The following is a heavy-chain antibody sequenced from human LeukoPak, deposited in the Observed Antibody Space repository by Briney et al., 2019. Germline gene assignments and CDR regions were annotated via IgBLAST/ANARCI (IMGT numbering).Heavy chain of an antibody. D-gene: IGHD2-15*01. CDR2: IGTAGDT. CDR1: GFTFSSYD. CDR3: ASQDIVVVVAATVDAFDI. J-gene: IGHJ3*02. V-gene: IGHV3-13*01. Sequence: GGSLRLSCAASGFTFSSYDMHWVRQATGKGLEWVSAIGTAGDTYYPGSVKGRFTISRENAKNSLYLQMNSLRAEDTAVYYCASQDIVVVVAATVDAFDIWGQGTMVTVSS.